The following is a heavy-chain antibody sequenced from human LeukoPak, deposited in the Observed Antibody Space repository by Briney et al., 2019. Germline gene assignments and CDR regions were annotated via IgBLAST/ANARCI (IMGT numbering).Heavy chain of an antibody. CDR1: GGSISSSSYY. CDR2: IYYSGST. CDR3: AREGIAAAGYYYYYYMDV. D-gene: IGHD6-13*01. V-gene: IGHV4-39*07. J-gene: IGHJ6*03. Sequence: SETLSLTCTVSGGSISSSSYYWGWIRQPPGKGLEWIGSIYYSGSTYYNPSLKSRVTISVDTSKNQFSLKLSSVTAADTAVYYCAREGIAAAGYYYYYYMDVWGKGTTVTVSS.